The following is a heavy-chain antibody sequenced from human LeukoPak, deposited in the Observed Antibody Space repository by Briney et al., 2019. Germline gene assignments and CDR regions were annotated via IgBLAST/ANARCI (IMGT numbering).Heavy chain of an antibody. CDR2: ISIDGIQE. CDR3: AKEVYSYALDALDL. CDR1: GFRFNNYA. V-gene: IGHV3-30*04. D-gene: IGHD5-18*01. J-gene: IGHJ3*01. Sequence: QSGRSLRLSCAASGFRFNNYAMHWVRQPPGTGLEWVAVISIDGIQEYYADSVKGRFSISRDNSKNTLYLQMNSLRSEDTAVYYCAKEVYSYALDALDLWGQGTMVTVSS.